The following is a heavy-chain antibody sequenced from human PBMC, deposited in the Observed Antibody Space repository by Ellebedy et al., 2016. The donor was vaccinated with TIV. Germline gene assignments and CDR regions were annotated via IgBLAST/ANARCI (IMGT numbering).Heavy chain of an antibody. CDR1: GFSFSSYW. J-gene: IGHJ3*02. CDR3: ATDGSYGDYRSPTHAFEM. CDR2: IRQDGSEK. D-gene: IGHD4-17*01. V-gene: IGHV3-7*01. Sequence: GESLKISCAASGFSFSSYWMTWVRQAPGKGLEWVANIRQDGSEKYYVDSVTGRFTISRDNAKNSLYLQMNSLRAEDTAVYYCATDGSYGDYRSPTHAFEMWGQGTLVTVSS.